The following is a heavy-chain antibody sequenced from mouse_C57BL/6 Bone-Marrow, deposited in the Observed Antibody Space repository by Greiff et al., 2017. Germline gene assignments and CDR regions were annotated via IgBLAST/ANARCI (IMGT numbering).Heavy chain of an antibody. D-gene: IGHD2-5*01. CDR3: AIGSNYVHYYAMDY. Sequence: QVQLQQSGAELVKPGASVKVSCKASGYTFTSYWMHWVKQRPGQGLEWIGRIHPSDSDTNYNQKFKGKATLTVDKSSSTAYMQLSGLTSEGCAVYYCAIGSNYVHYYAMDYWGQGTSVTVSS. CDR2: IHPSDSDT. J-gene: IGHJ4*01. CDR1: GYTFTSYW. V-gene: IGHV1-74*01.